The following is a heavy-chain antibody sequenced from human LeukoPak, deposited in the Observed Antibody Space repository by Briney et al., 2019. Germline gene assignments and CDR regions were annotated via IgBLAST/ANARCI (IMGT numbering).Heavy chain of an antibody. Sequence: PSETLSLTCAVYGGSFSGYYWSWIRQPPGKGLEWIGEINHSGSTNYNPSLKSRVTLSVDTSKNQFSLKLSSVTAADTAVYYCAAGSNSGWYARDYWGQGTLVTVSS. CDR2: INHSGST. CDR3: AAGSNSGWYARDY. V-gene: IGHV4-34*01. D-gene: IGHD6-19*01. J-gene: IGHJ4*02. CDR1: GGSFSGYY.